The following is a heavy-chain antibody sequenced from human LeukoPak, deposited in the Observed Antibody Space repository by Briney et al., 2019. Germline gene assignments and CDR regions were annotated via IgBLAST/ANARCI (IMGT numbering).Heavy chain of an antibody. V-gene: IGHV3-33*06. CDR3: AKPTRGGGGSFLIDH. CDR1: GFTFSDYA. D-gene: IGHD1-26*01. J-gene: IGHJ4*02. CDR2: IWYDASDK. Sequence: GGSLRLSCATSGFTFSDYAMHGVRQAPGKGLEWVAVIWYDASDKYYGDSVKGRFTISRDNSKNTLYLEMDSLRVEDTAVYFCAKPTRGGGGSFLIDHWGQGTLVTVSS.